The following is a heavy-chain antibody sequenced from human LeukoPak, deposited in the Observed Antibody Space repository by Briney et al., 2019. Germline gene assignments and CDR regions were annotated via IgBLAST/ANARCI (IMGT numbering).Heavy chain of an antibody. Sequence: ASVKVSCKASGYTFTSYDINWVRQAPGQGLERMGWINPNNGGTNYAQKFQGRVTMTRDTSISTAYMELSRLRSDDTAVYYCARDRPLYYDCSGYYNAVYYYYMDVWGKGTTVTVSS. J-gene: IGHJ6*03. CDR3: ARDRPLYYDCSGYYNAVYYYYMDV. D-gene: IGHD3-22*01. V-gene: IGHV1-2*02. CDR2: INPNNGGT. CDR1: GYTFTSYD.